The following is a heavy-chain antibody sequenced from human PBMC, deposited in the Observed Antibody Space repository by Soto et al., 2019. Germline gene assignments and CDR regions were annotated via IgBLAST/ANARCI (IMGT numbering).Heavy chain of an antibody. CDR1: GGTFSSYA. D-gene: IGHD3-22*01. CDR3: AREGSSDYYDSSGYQFDY. V-gene: IGHV1-69*01. J-gene: IGHJ4*02. CDR2: IIPIFGTA. Sequence: QVQLVQSGAEVKKPGSSVKVSCKASGGTFSSYAISWVRQAPGQGLEWMGGIIPIFGTANYAQKFQGRVTITADESTSTAYMELSSPRSEDTAVYYCAREGSSDYYDSSGYQFDYWGQGTLVTVSS.